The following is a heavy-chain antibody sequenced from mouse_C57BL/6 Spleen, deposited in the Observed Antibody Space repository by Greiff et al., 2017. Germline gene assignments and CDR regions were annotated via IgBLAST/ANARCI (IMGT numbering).Heavy chain of an antibody. CDR2: IDPEDGDT. Sequence: VQLQQSGAELVKPGASVKLSCTASGFNIKDYYMHWVKQRTEQGLEWIGRIDPEDGDTKYAPKFQGKATITADTSSNTAYLQLSSLTSEDTAVYYGARSGSTTVVALDYWGQGTTLTVSS. V-gene: IGHV14-2*01. CDR3: ARSGSTTVVALDY. CDR1: GFNIKDYY. D-gene: IGHD1-1*01. J-gene: IGHJ2*01.